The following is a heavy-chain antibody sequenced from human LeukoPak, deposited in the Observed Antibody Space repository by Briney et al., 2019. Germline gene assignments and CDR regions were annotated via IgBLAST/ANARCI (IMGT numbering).Heavy chain of an antibody. CDR1: GFTFSDYY. D-gene: IGHD1-26*01. Sequence: GGSLRLSCAASGFTFSDYYMSWIRQAPGKGLEWVSYISSSGSSVYYADSVKGRFTISRDNAKNSLYLQMNSLRAEDTAVYYCARDSGGSYRFFDYWGQGTLVTVSS. J-gene: IGHJ4*02. CDR2: ISSSGSSV. V-gene: IGHV3-11*01. CDR3: ARDSGGSYRFFDY.